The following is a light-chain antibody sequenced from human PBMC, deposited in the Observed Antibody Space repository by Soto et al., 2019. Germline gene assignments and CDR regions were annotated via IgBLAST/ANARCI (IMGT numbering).Light chain of an antibody. CDR3: QQYNSYTPT. CDR2: AAS. CDR1: QNINNY. J-gene: IGKJ1*01. Sequence: DIQMTQSPSSLSASVGDRVTITCRASQNINNYLNWYQQKPGKAPKLLIYAASSVQSGVPSRFSGSGSGTDFTLTISSLQSEDVATYICQQYNSYTPTFGPGTKVEI. V-gene: IGKV1-39*01.